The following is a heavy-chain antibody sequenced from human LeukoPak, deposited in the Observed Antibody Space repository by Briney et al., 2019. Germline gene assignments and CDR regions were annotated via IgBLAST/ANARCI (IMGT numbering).Heavy chain of an antibody. Sequence: SETLSLTCAVSGGSISSIYWWSWVRQPPGKGLEWIGEIYHSGGTNYNTSLKSRVTISVDKSENQFSLKLTSVTAADTAVYYCARGGIVGATTRGLDYWGQGTLVTVSS. V-gene: IGHV4-4*02. D-gene: IGHD1-26*01. CDR2: IYHSGGT. J-gene: IGHJ4*02. CDR1: GGSISSIYW. CDR3: ARGGIVGATTRGLDY.